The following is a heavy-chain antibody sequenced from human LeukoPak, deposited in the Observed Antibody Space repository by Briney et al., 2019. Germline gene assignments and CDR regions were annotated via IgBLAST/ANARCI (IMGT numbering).Heavy chain of an antibody. V-gene: IGHV3-64*01. Sequence: GGSLRLSCAASGFTFSSYAMHWVRQAPGKGLEYVSAISSNGGSTYYANSVKGRFTISRDNSKNTLYLQMGSLRAEDMAVYYCARGGWELPTKDAFDIWGQGTMVTVSS. J-gene: IGHJ3*02. CDR3: ARGGWELPTKDAFDI. D-gene: IGHD1-26*01. CDR2: ISSNGGST. CDR1: GFTFSSYA.